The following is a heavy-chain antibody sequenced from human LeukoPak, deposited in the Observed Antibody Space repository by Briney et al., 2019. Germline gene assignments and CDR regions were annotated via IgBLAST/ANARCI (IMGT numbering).Heavy chain of an antibody. D-gene: IGHD1-1*01. Sequence: KASETLSLTCTVSGGSISRSSYYWGWIRQPPGKGLELIGSIYYSGSTYYNPSLKSRVTISVDTSKNQFSLKLSSVTAADTAVYYCASCKDTQLGFDPWGQGTLVTVSS. CDR1: GGSISRSSYY. J-gene: IGHJ5*02. CDR3: ASCKDTQLGFDP. V-gene: IGHV4-39*07. CDR2: IYYSGST.